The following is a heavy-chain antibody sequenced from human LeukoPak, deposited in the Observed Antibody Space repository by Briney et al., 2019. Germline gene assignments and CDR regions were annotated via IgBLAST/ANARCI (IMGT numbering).Heavy chain of an antibody. CDR3: ATITYYYGAGGYYKDDDY. J-gene: IGHJ4*02. D-gene: IGHD3-10*01. CDR1: GGSISSSSYY. V-gene: IGHV4-39*07. Sequence: SETLSLTCTVSGGSISSSSYYWGWIRQPPGKGLEWIGSIYYSGSTYYNPSLKSRVTISVDTSKNQFSLKLSSVTAADTAVYYCATITYYYGAGGYYKDDDYWGQGTLVTVSS. CDR2: IYYSGST.